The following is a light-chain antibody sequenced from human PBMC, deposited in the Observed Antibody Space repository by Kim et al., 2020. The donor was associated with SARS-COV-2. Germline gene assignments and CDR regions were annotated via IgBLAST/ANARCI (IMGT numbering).Light chain of an antibody. J-gene: IGLJ3*02. CDR1: TGAVTRGYY. CDR2: STS. V-gene: IGLV7-43*01. Sequence: QAVVTQEPSLTVSPGGTVTLTCASSTGAVTRGYYPNWFQQKPGQPPRALIYSTSNTHSWTPARFSGSLLGGKAALTLSGVEPEDEAEYYCLLYSGGAQVFGGGTKLTVL. CDR3: LLYSGGAQV.